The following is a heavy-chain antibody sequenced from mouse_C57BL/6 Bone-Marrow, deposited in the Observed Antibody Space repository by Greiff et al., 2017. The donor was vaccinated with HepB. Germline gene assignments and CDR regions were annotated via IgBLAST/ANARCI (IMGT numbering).Heavy chain of an antibody. V-gene: IGHV3-8*01. D-gene: IGHD2-4*01. CDR1: GYSITSDY. CDR2: ISYSGST. CDR3: ARRYYDYGGGYYFDY. J-gene: IGHJ2*01. Sequence: EVKLMESGPGLAKPSQSLSLTCSVSGYSITSDYWTWIRKFPGNKLEYMGYISYSGSTYYNPSLKSRISITRDTSKNQYYLQLNSVTTEDTATYYCARRYYDYGGGYYFDYWGQGTTLTVSS.